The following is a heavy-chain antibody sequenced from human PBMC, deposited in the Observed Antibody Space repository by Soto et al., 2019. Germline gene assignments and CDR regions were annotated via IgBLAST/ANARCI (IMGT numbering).Heavy chain of an antibody. CDR1: GASVSSATHY. D-gene: IGHD1-26*01. V-gene: IGHV4-34*01. CDR3: AGRLHSGSYYGDLDYYYYGMDV. Sequence: PSETLSLTCTVSGASVSSATHYWSWIRQPPGKGLEWIGEINHSGSTNYNPSLKSRVTISVDTSKNQFSLKLSSVTAADTAVYYCAGRLHSGSYYGDLDYYYYGMDVWGQGTTVTVSS. J-gene: IGHJ6*02. CDR2: INHSGST.